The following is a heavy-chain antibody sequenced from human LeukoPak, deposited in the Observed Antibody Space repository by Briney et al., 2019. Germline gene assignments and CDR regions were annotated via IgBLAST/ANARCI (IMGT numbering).Heavy chain of an antibody. Sequence: ASVKVSCKASGYTFTSYAMHWVRQAPGQRLEWMGWINAGNGNTKYSQKFQGRVTITRDTSASTAYMELSSLRSEDTAVYYCARRDGYKEGDAFDIWGQGTMVTVSS. CDR1: GYTFTSYA. CDR2: INAGNGNT. CDR3: ARRDGYKEGDAFDI. D-gene: IGHD5-24*01. V-gene: IGHV1-3*01. J-gene: IGHJ3*02.